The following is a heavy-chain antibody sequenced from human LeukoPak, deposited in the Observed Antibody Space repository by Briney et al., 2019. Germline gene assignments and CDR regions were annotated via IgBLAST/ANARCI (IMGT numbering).Heavy chain of an antibody. V-gene: IGHV4-39*01. Sequence: SETLSLTCTVSGASIRSYSYDWGWIRQPPGKGPEWIGTIIYSGRTFYNPSLKTRASISADTSKNQFSLKLISVTAADTAVYYCARHGDSSGSDYWGEGTLVTVSS. CDR2: IIYSGRT. D-gene: IGHD6-19*01. CDR1: GASIRSYSYD. CDR3: ARHGDSSGSDY. J-gene: IGHJ4*02.